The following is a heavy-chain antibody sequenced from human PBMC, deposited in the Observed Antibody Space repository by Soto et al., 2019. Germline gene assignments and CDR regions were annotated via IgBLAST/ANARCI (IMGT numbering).Heavy chain of an antibody. V-gene: IGHV1-69*13. Sequence: ASVKVSCKASGGTFSNHAISWVRQAPGQGLEWVGGIIPMFPTADYAQRFQGRVTITADDSTTTVYMELSGLRSEDTAMYYCARDDATYCGGDCYRYFYYGMDVWGQGTTVTVSS. CDR2: IIPMFPTA. CDR1: GGTFSNHA. J-gene: IGHJ6*02. CDR3: ARDDATYCGGDCYRYFYYGMDV. D-gene: IGHD2-21*02.